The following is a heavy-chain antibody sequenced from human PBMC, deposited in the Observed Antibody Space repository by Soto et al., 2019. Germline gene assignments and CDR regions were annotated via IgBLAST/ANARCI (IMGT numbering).Heavy chain of an antibody. Sequence: ESGGGVVQPGRSLRLSCAASGFTFSSYAMHWVRQAPGKGLEWVAVISYDGSNKYYADSVKGRFTISRDNSKNTLYLQMNSLRAEDTAVYYCARGGYNSYGQGWFDPWGQGTLVTVSS. CDR2: ISYDGSNK. CDR1: GFTFSSYA. V-gene: IGHV3-30-3*01. CDR3: ARGGYNSYGQGWFDP. J-gene: IGHJ5*02. D-gene: IGHD5-18*01.